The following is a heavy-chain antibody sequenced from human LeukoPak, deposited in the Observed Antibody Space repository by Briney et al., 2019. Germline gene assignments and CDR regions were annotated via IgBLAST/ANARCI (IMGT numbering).Heavy chain of an antibody. J-gene: IGHJ4*02. Sequence: GGSLRLSCAASGFTFSSYAMHWVRQAPGKGLEWVAVISYDGSNKYYADSVKGRFTISRDNSKNTLYLQMNSLRAEDTAVYYCAKGSRSYDILTGYWGQGTLVTVSS. D-gene: IGHD3-9*01. CDR2: ISYDGSNK. CDR1: GFTFSSYA. CDR3: AKGSRSYDILTGY. V-gene: IGHV3-30-3*01.